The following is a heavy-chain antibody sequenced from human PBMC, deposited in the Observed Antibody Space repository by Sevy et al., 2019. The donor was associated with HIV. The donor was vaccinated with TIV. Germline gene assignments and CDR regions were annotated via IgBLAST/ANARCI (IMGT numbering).Heavy chain of an antibody. CDR2: TSGSGGST. V-gene: IGHV3-23*01. CDR3: AKDESYDSRHDAFDI. CDR1: GFTFSSYA. D-gene: IGHD3-22*01. J-gene: IGHJ3*02. Sequence: GGSLRLSCAASGFTFSSYAMSWVRQAPGKGLEWVSATSGSGGSTYYADSVKGRFTISRDNSKNTLYLQMNSLRAEDTAVYYCAKDESYDSRHDAFDIWGQGTMVTVSS.